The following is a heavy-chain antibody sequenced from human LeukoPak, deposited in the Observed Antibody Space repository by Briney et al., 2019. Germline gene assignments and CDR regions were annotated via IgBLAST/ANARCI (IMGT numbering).Heavy chain of an antibody. V-gene: IGHV3-23*01. CDR3: ARDPDSDYVWGSYRTYYFDY. D-gene: IGHD3-16*02. Sequence: PGGSLRLSCAASGFTFSSYAMSWVRQAPGKGLEWVSAISGSGGSTYYADSVKGRFTISRDNAKNSLYLQMNSLRAEDTAVYYCARDPDSDYVWGSYRTYYFDYWGQGTLVTVSS. CDR2: ISGSGGST. CDR1: GFTFSSYA. J-gene: IGHJ4*02.